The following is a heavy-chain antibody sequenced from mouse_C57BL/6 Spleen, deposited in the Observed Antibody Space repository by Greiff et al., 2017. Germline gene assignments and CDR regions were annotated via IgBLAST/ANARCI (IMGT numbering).Heavy chain of an antibody. CDR1: GYTFTSYW. D-gene: IGHD1-1*01. CDR3: ARSLYYYGSS. CDR2: IDPSDSYT. Sequence: VQLQQPGAELVMPGASVKLSCKASGYTFTSYWMHWVKQRPGQGLEWIGEIDPSDSYTNYNQKFKGKSTLTVDKSSSTAYMQLSSLTSEDSAVYYCARSLYYYGSSWGQGTSVTVSS. V-gene: IGHV1-69*01. J-gene: IGHJ4*01.